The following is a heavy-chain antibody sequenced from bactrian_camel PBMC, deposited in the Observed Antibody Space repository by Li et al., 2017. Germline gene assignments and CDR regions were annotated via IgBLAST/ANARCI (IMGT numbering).Heavy chain of an antibody. CDR2: IASDGRP. J-gene: IGHJ4*01. CDR1: LNPDSRYC. D-gene: IGHD6*01. Sequence: HVQLVESGGGSVQAGGSLRLSCETSLNPDSRYCLGWIRQVPGKEREGVAAIASDGRPSYADSVKGRFKISRDIVKRMVFLQMNSLKVEDTAMYYCAAVRADGRSCVRDEYAYWGQGTQVTVS. CDR3: AAVRADGRSCVRDEYAY. V-gene: IGHV3S9*01.